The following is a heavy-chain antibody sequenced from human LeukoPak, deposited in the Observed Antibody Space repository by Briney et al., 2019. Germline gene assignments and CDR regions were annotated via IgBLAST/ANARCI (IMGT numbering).Heavy chain of an antibody. V-gene: IGHV3-74*01. J-gene: IGHJ4*02. D-gene: IGHD2-21*01. Sequence: PGGSLRLSCAASGFSFSSHWVHWVRQAPGEGLVWVSRISDDGSYTSNVDSVKGRFTISRDNVNNMLYLHMNSLRAEDTAVYYCASFGISWRSSYWGQGTLVIVSS. CDR1: GFSFSSHW. CDR2: ISDDGSYT. CDR3: ASFGISWRSSY.